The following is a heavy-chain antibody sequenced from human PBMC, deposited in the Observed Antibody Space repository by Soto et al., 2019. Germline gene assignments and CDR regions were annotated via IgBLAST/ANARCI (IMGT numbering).Heavy chain of an antibody. CDR3: ARGVLGPGDYYYGMDV. Sequence: GASVKVSCKASGYTFTSHYVHWVRQAPGQGLEWMGLINPSSGSTSYAQRYEARVTVSVDTSTSTVYMELSSLRSEDTAVYYCARGVLGPGDYYYGMDVWGQGTTVTVSS. J-gene: IGHJ6*02. V-gene: IGHV1-46*01. CDR1: GYTFTSHY. D-gene: IGHD7-27*01. CDR2: INPSSGST.